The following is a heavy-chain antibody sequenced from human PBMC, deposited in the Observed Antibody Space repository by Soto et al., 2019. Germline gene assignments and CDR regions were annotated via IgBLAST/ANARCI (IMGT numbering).Heavy chain of an antibody. Sequence: GASVKVSCKASGYTFTSYAMHWVRQAPGQRLEWMGWINAGNGNTKYSQKFQGRVTITRDTSASTAYMELSSLRSEDTAVYYCARDRGWNYRPNWFDPWGQGTLVTVSS. V-gene: IGHV1-3*01. J-gene: IGHJ5*02. CDR1: GYTFTSYA. CDR2: INAGNGNT. D-gene: IGHD1-7*01. CDR3: ARDRGWNYRPNWFDP.